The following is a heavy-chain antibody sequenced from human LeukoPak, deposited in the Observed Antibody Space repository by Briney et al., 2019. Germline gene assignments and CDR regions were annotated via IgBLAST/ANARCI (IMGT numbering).Heavy chain of an antibody. CDR3: ARVGEGGSSFDY. Sequence: SVKVSCKASGGTFSSYAISWVRQAPGQGLEWMGGIIPTFGTANYAQKFQGRVTMTRDTSTSTVYMELSSLRSEDTAVYYCARVGEGGSSFDYWGQGTLVTVSS. CDR1: GGTFSSYA. V-gene: IGHV1-69*05. D-gene: IGHD1-26*01. CDR2: IIPTFGTA. J-gene: IGHJ4*02.